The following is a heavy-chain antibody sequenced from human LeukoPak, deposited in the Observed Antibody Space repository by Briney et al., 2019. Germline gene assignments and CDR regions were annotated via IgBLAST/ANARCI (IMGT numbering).Heavy chain of an antibody. CDR2: IYSGGST. Sequence: PGGSLRLSCAASGFTVSSNYMSWVRQAPGKGLEWVSVIYSGGSTYYADSVKGRFTISRDNSKNTLYLQMNSLRAEDTAVYYCARDFPWSDYYYYMDVWGKGTTVTVSS. CDR3: ARDFPWSDYYYYMDV. J-gene: IGHJ6*03. V-gene: IGHV3-66*02. CDR1: GFTVSSNY. D-gene: IGHD2-8*02.